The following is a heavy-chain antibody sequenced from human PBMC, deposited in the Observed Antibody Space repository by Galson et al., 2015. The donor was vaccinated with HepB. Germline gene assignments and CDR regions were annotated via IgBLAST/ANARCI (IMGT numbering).Heavy chain of an antibody. CDR2: ISYDGSNK. D-gene: IGHD3-3*01. CDR1: GFTFSSYG. J-gene: IGHJ4*02. CDR3: AKSSRADYDFWSGLYYFDY. Sequence: SLRLSCAASGFTFSSYGMHWVRQAPGKGLEWVAVISYDGSNKYYADSVKGRFTISRDNSKNTLYLQMNSLRAEDTAVYYCAKSSRADYDFWSGLYYFDYWGQGTLVTVSS. V-gene: IGHV3-30*18.